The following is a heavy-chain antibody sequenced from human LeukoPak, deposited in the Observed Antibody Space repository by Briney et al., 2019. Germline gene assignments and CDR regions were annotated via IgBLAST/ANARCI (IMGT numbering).Heavy chain of an antibody. CDR3: ARVNYYGSGSYYKTSRFDY. V-gene: IGHV1-69*13. Sequence: GASVKVSCKASGGTFSSYAISWVRQAPGQGLEWMGGIIPIFGTANYAQKFQGRVTITADESTSTAYMELSSLRSEDTAVYYCARVNYYGSGSYYKTSRFDYWGQGTLVTVSS. J-gene: IGHJ4*02. CDR1: GGTFSSYA. D-gene: IGHD3-10*01. CDR2: IIPIFGTA.